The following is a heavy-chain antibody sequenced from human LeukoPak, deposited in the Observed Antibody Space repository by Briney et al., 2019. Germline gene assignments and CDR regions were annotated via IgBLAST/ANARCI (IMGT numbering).Heavy chain of an antibody. CDR3: ARHGVKKTYYYDSSPGWFDP. CDR2: IYTSGST. V-gene: IGHV4-61*02. D-gene: IGHD3-22*01. J-gene: IGHJ5*02. CDR1: GGSISSGSYY. Sequence: SETLSLTCTVSGGSISSGSYYWNWIRQPAGKGLEWIGRIYTSGSTNYNPSLKSRVTISVDTSKNQFSLKLSSVTAADTAVYYCARHGVKKTYYYDSSPGWFDPWGQGTLVTVSS.